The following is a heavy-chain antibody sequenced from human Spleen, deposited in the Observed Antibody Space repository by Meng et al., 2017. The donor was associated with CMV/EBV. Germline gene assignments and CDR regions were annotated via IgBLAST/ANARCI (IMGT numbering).Heavy chain of an antibody. Sequence: VSRGSISSSSYYWGWLRQPPGKGLEWVGNIHYIGTTYYNPSLKSRVTISVDTSKNQFSLKLSSVTAADTAVYYCARRGYNDWYFDLWGRGTLVTVSS. J-gene: IGHJ2*01. CDR2: IHYIGTT. D-gene: IGHD5-24*01. V-gene: IGHV4-39*01. CDR1: RGSISSSSYY. CDR3: ARRGYNDWYFDL.